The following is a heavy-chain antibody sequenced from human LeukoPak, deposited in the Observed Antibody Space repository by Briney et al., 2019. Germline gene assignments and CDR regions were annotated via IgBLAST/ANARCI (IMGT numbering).Heavy chain of an antibody. CDR3: ARCNGDYYSYYYYYMDV. D-gene: IGHD3-22*01. CDR1: GGTFSSYA. Sequence: GASVKVSCKASGGTFSSYAISWVRQAPGQGLEWMGGIIPIFGTANYAQKFQGRVTITADESTSTAYMELSSLRSEDTAVYYCARCNGDYYSYYYYYMDVWGKGTTVTVSS. V-gene: IGHV1-69*13. CDR2: IIPIFGTA. J-gene: IGHJ6*03.